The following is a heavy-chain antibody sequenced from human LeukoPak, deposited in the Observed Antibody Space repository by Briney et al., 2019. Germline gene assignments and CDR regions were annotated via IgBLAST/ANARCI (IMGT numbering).Heavy chain of an antibody. D-gene: IGHD3-10*01. V-gene: IGHV1-18*01. J-gene: IGHJ4*02. CDR2: ISAYNGNT. CDR1: GYTFTSYV. Sequence: GASVKVSCKASGYTFTSYVISGVRQAPGQGLEWMGWISAYNGNTNYAQKLQGRVTMTTDTSTSTAYMELRSLRSDDTAVYYCARERVGYYGSGSYLDYWGQGTLVTVSS. CDR3: ARERVGYYGSGSYLDY.